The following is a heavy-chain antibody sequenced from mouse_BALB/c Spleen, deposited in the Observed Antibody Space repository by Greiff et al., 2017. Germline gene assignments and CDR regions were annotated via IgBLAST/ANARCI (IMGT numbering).Heavy chain of an antibody. D-gene: IGHD2-3*01. Sequence: QLKQSGAELAKPGASVKMSCKASGYTFTSYWMHWVKQRPGQGLEWIGYINPSTGYTEYNQKFKDKATLTADKSSSTAYMQLSSLTSEDSAVYYCARGYYDYYAMDYWGQGTSVTVSS. CDR3: ARGYYDYYAMDY. CDR1: GYTFTSYW. V-gene: IGHV1-7*01. J-gene: IGHJ4*01. CDR2: INPSTGYT.